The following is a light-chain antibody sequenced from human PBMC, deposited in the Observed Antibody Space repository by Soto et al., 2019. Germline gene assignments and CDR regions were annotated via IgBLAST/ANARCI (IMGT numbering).Light chain of an antibody. CDR3: HQYGSSPRT. CDR2: GAS. J-gene: IGKJ2*01. CDR1: QTIANNY. Sequence: EIVLTQSPDTLSLSPGERATLSCRASQTIANNYLAWYQHKAGQAPRLLIYGASSTATGIPDRFSGSGSGTHFSLTISTLEPEDFAIYYCHQYGSSPRTFGRGTKLEIK. V-gene: IGKV3-20*01.